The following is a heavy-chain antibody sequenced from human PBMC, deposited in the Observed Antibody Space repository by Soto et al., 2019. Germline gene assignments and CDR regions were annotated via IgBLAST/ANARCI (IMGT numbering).Heavy chain of an antibody. Sequence: GGSLRLSCAASGFTFTSYGMHWVRQAPGKGLEWMALILHDGSAEYYADSVKGRFTISRDNSKNTLYLQMNSLRAEDTAVYYCARRRAGYSFYFYYRMGGWGQGTTVTVAS. J-gene: IGHJ6*01. D-gene: IGHD4-4*01. V-gene: IGHV3-30*03. CDR3: ARRRAGYSFYFYYRMGG. CDR1: GFTFTSYG. CDR2: ILHDGSAE.